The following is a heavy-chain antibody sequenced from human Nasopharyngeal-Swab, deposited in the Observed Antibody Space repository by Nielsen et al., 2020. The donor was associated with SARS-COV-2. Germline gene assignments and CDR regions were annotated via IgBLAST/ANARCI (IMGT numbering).Heavy chain of an antibody. CDR1: GYTFTSYG. Sequence: ASVKVSCKASGYTFTSYGISWLRQAPGQGLAWMGWISAYNGNTNYAQKLQGRVTMTTDHSTSTAYMELRSLRSGDTAVYYCARVSRVWGSYRKADAFDIWGQGTMVTVSS. V-gene: IGHV1-18*04. CDR2: ISAYNGNT. J-gene: IGHJ3*02. CDR3: ARVSRVWGSYRKADAFDI. D-gene: IGHD3-16*02.